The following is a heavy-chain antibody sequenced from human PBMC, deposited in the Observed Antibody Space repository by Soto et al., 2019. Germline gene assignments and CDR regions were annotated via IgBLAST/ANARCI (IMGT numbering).Heavy chain of an antibody. D-gene: IGHD3-10*01. CDR3: ARVLYYGSGSYSPYGMDV. CDR1: GVSFNNNG. V-gene: IGHV1-69*01. CDR2: VSTPFRTS. Sequence: QVQLVQSGDEVKKPGSSVKVSCKTSGVSFNNNGIGWVRQAPGHGLEWMGGVSTPFRTSNYARKFQGRISITADASTGTVNMELSSLTSEDTAQYYCARVLYYGSGSYSPYGMDVWGQGTTVPVSS. J-gene: IGHJ6*02.